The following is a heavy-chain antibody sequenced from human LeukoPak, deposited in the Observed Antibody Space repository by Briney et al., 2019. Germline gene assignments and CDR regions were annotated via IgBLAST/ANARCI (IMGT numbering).Heavy chain of an antibody. V-gene: IGHV4-30-4*01. Sequence: SETLSLTCTVSGGSISSGDYCWSWIRQPPGKGLEWIGYIYYSRSTYYNPSLKSRVTISVDTSKNQFSLKLSSVTAADTAVYYCPITIVHYYYYGMDVWGQGTTVTVSS. D-gene: IGHD3-10*01. CDR2: IYYSRST. J-gene: IGHJ6*02. CDR3: PITIVHYYYYGMDV. CDR1: GGSISSGDYC.